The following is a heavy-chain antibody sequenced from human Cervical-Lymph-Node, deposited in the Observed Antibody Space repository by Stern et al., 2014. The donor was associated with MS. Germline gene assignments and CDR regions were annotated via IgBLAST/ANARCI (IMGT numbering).Heavy chain of an antibody. Sequence: QVQLVQSGGGVVQPGRSLRLSCAASGFTFSSYGMHWVRQAPGKGLEWVAVIWDDGSNKYYADSVKGRFTISRDNSKNALYLQMNSLRAEDTAVYYCARDRGDYYDIGDSLDYWGQGTLVTVSS. D-gene: IGHD3-22*01. CDR2: IWDDGSNK. CDR1: GFTFSSYG. J-gene: IGHJ4*02. V-gene: IGHV3-33*01. CDR3: ARDRGDYYDIGDSLDY.